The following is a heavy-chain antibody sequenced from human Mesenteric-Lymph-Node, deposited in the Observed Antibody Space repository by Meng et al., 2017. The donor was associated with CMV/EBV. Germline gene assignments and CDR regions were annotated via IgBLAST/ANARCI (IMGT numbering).Heavy chain of an antibody. D-gene: IGHD2/OR15-2a*01. J-gene: IGHJ4*02. CDR2: IYGTGIT. CDR1: GFSVTSGASH. CDR3: AKSRSSTPGIVDD. V-gene: IGHV4-61*08. Sequence: GPLQELGRGRVKPSEPLSLTCIVSGFSVTSGASHWSWIRQSPGKGLEWIGYIYGTGITIYNPSLKSRVTILLETSKNQFSLKLNSVTTADTAVYYCAKSRSSTPGIVDDWGQGTLVTVSS.